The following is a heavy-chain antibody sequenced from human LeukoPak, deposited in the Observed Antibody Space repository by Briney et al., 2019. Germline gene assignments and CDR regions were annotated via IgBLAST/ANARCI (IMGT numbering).Heavy chain of an antibody. V-gene: IGHV3-23*01. CDR1: GFTFSSYA. J-gene: IGHJ4*02. D-gene: IGHD4-23*01. CDR3: VKGGGNVRRYFEY. Sequence: GGSLRLSCAASGFTFSSYAMTWVRQAPGKGLEWVSSISVNGGTTYYADSVKGRFTISRDSSKNTLYLQMNSLRAEDTAVYYCVKGGGNVRRYFEYWGQGTLVTVSS. CDR2: ISVNGGTT.